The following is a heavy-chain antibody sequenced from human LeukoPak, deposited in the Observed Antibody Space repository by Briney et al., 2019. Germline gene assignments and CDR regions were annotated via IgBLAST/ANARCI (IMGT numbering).Heavy chain of an antibody. CDR1: GFTFSSYE. Sequence: GGSLRLSCAASGFTFSSYEMNWVRQAPGKGLEWVSYISRSGNTIYYADSVKGRFTISRDNAKNSLYLKMNSLRAEDTAVYYCARVGLRFAFDIWGQGTMVTVSS. J-gene: IGHJ3*02. D-gene: IGHD3-10*01. CDR3: ARVGLRFAFDI. CDR2: ISRSGNTI. V-gene: IGHV3-48*03.